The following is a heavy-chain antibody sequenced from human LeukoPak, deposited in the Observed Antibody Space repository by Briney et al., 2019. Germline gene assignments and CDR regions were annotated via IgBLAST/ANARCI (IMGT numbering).Heavy chain of an antibody. V-gene: IGHV1-46*01. J-gene: IGHJ4*02. Sequence: ASVKVSCKASGYTFTDYYIHWVRQAPGQGLEWMGVINPSGGSTTYAQKFQGRLTMTRDTSTSTVYMELSNLRSEDTATHFCARAGGYYLGYFDLWGQGTLVTVSS. D-gene: IGHD3-22*01. CDR2: INPSGGST. CDR1: GYTFTDYY. CDR3: ARAGGYYLGYFDL.